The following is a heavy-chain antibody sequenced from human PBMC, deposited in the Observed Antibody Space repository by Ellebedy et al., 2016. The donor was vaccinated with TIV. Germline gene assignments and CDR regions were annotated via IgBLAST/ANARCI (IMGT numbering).Heavy chain of an antibody. V-gene: IGHV3-30*04. D-gene: IGHD6-19*01. CDR1: GFSFSSDA. J-gene: IGHJ4*02. CDR3: VSSGSFIFDY. CDR2: ISYDTRKK. Sequence: GESLKISXAASGFSFSSDAMHWVRQAPGKGLEWVAVISYDTRKKYYADSVKGRFTISRDNSKNTLYLQMNSLRAEDTAVYYCVSSGSFIFDYWGQGTLVTVSS.